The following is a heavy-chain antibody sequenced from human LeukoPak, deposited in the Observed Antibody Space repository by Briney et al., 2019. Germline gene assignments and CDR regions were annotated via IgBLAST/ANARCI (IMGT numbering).Heavy chain of an antibody. J-gene: IGHJ4*02. CDR3: ARDTGRIAWSDY. V-gene: IGHV3-7*01. D-gene: IGHD6-13*01. Sequence: GGSLRLSCAASGFDFSNYWMTWVRQTPGKGLEWVANIKQNGSDKSYVDSVKGRFTISRDNANNSLYLQMNSLRAEDTAVYYCARDTGRIAWSDYWGQGTLVTVSS. CDR1: GFDFSNYW. CDR2: IKQNGSDK.